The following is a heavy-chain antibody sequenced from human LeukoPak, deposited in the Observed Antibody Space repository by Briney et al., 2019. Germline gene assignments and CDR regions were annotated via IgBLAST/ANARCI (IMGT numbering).Heavy chain of an antibody. J-gene: IGHJ4*02. V-gene: IGHV3-23*01. CDR1: GFPFSSFA. D-gene: IGHD6-19*01. Sequence: SGGSLRLSCAASGFPFSSFAMGWVRQAPGKGLEWVSSIFGSGTTYYADAVKGRFTISRDNSRNSLFLQMNSLRDEDTAVYYCARGFSSGRGASDYWGQGTLVTVSS. CDR2: IFGSGTT. CDR3: ARGFSSGRGASDY.